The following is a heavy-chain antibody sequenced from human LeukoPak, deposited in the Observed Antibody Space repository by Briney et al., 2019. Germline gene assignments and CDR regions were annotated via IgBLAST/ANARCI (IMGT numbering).Heavy chain of an antibody. CDR1: GFTFSSYA. CDR3: AKDLGGSGSYYWSAFDI. J-gene: IGHJ3*02. Sequence: GGSLRLSCAASGFTFSSYAMSWVRQAPGKGLEWVSGISGSGGSTYYGDSAKGRFTISRDNSENTLFLHMDSLRAEDTAEYYCAKDLGGSGSYYWSAFDIWGRGTMVTVS. V-gene: IGHV3-23*01. CDR2: ISGSGGST. D-gene: IGHD3-10*01.